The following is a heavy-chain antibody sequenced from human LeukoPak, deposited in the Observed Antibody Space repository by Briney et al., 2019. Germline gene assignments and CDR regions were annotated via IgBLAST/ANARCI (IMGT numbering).Heavy chain of an antibody. CDR1: GGYISSGSYY. V-gene: IGHV4-39*01. CDR2: MYYSGST. CDR3: ARLGYSTRWYYFDY. J-gene: IGHJ4*02. D-gene: IGHD6-13*01. Sequence: SETLSLSCTVSGGYISSGSYYWGWIRQPPGKGLEWIGSMYYSGSTYYNPSLESRVTISVDTSKNQFSLKLSSVTAADTAVYYCARLGYSTRWYYFDYWGQGTLVTVSS.